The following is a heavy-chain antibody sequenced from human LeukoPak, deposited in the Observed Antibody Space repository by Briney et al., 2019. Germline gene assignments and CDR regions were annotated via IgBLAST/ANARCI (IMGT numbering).Heavy chain of an antibody. CDR1: GGSISSSSYY. D-gene: IGHD5-24*01. V-gene: IGHV4-39*01. CDR2: FYYSGST. CDR3: ARGRRDGYNLEYFDE. Sequence: PSETLSLTCTVSGGSISSSSYYWAWIRQPPGKGLQWIGSFYYSGSTYYNPSLKSRVTIYVDTSKNQFSLKLSSVTAADTAVYYCARGRRDGYNLEYFDEWGQGTLVTVSS. J-gene: IGHJ4*02.